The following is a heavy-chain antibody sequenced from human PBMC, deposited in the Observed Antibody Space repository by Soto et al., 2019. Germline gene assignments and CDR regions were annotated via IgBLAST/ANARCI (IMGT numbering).Heavy chain of an antibody. D-gene: IGHD3-10*01. CDR3: AKQRAGYGSGSDTFYFDF. J-gene: IGHJ4*02. V-gene: IGHV3-23*01. CDR1: GFTFSTYA. CDR2: LSGSGGTT. Sequence: SQILSSSTSGFTFSTYAMNWVRQAPGKGLEWVSALSGSGGTTYYADSVRGRFTISRDNSKNTLFLQMSSLRAEDTALYYCAKQRAGYGSGSDTFYFDFWGQGTLVTVSS.